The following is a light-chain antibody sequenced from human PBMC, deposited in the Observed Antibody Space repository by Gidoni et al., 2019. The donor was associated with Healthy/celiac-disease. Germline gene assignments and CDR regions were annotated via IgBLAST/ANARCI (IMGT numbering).Light chain of an antibody. J-gene: IGLJ2*01. Sequence: QSALTQPRSVSGSPGQSVTISCTGTSSDVGGYNYVSWYQQHPVKAPKLMIYDVSKRPSGVPDRFSGSKSGNTASLTISGLQAEDEADYYCCSYAGSYTPFGGGTKLTVL. V-gene: IGLV2-11*01. CDR3: CSYAGSYTP. CDR1: SSDVGGYNY. CDR2: DVS.